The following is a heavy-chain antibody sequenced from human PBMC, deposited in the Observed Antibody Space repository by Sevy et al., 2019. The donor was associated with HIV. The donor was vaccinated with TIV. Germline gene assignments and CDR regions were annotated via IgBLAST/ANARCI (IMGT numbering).Heavy chain of an antibody. CDR1: GGSITSLY. V-gene: IGHV4-59*08. Sequence: SETLSLTCTVSGGSITSLYWNWIRQPPGKGREWIANIYYNGHINYTPSLKSRVTLSLDTSKNQFSLRLSSVTAADTAMYYCAGENAWGRGYSWGQGTLVTVSS. CDR3: AGENAWGRGYS. D-gene: IGHD1-26*01. CDR2: IYYNGHI. J-gene: IGHJ4*02.